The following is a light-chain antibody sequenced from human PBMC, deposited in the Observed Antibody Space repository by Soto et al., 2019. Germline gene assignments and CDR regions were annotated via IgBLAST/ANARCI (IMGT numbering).Light chain of an antibody. J-gene: IGLJ2*01. V-gene: IGLV1-40*01. CDR3: QSYDPTLNVV. CDR2: ANN. CDR1: NSNVGGGYD. Sequence: QSVLPQPPSVSGAPGQTVTISCTGSNSNVGGGYDVHWYQQLPGSAPKLLIYANNNRPSGVPDRFSGSKSGTSASLAITGLQAEDEADYYCQSYDPTLNVVFGGGTKVTVL.